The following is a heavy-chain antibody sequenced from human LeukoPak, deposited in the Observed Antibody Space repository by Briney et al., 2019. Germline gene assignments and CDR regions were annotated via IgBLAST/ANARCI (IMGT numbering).Heavy chain of an antibody. J-gene: IGHJ4*02. Sequence: SETLSLTCTAPGGSISSSSYYWGWIRQPPGKGLEWIGSIYYSGSTYYNPSLKSRVTISVDTSKNQFSLKLSSVTAADTAVYYCARHWAHKTYYYDSSGYYFDYWGQGTLVTVSS. V-gene: IGHV4-39*01. D-gene: IGHD3-22*01. CDR2: IYYSGST. CDR1: GGSISSSSYY. CDR3: ARHWAHKTYYYDSSGYYFDY.